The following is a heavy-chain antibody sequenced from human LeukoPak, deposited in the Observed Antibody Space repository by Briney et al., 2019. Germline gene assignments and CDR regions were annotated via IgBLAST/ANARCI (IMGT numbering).Heavy chain of an antibody. CDR3: ATYSSGWSLGGY. Sequence: GGSLRLSCAASGFTFSSYAMHWVRQGPGKGLEWVSGISGSGGTTYYADSVKGRFTISRDNSKNTLYLQMNSLRVEDTAVYYCATYSSGWSLGGYWGQGTLVTVSS. V-gene: IGHV3-23*01. J-gene: IGHJ4*02. D-gene: IGHD6-19*01. CDR1: GFTFSSYA. CDR2: ISGSGGTT.